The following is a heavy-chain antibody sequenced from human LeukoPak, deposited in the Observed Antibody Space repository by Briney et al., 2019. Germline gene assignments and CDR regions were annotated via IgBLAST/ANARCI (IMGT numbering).Heavy chain of an antibody. CDR3: ARGYDSSGYYSSNDAFDI. CDR1: GFTFSDYY. Sequence: GGSLRLSCAASGFTFSDYYLSWIRQAPGKGLEWVSYISSSGRAIYYADSVNGRFTISRDNAKNSLYLQMNSLRAEDTAVYYCARGYDSSGYYSSNDAFDIWGQGTMVTVSS. D-gene: IGHD3-22*01. V-gene: IGHV3-11*04. J-gene: IGHJ3*02. CDR2: ISSSGRAI.